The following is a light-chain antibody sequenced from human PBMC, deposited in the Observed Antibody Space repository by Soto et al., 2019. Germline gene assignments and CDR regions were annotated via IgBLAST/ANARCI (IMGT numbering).Light chain of an antibody. V-gene: IGKV3-20*01. CDR1: QSVHNNY. CDR2: EAS. J-gene: IGKJ2*01. CDR3: QQYGSSPRT. Sequence: EIVLTQSPGTLSLSPGDRATLSCRTSQSVHNNYLAWYRHNPGQTPRLLMYEASKRPGGIPDRFIGSASGTDFTLTVSRLEPEDFAVYYCQQYGSSPRTFGQGTKVEIK.